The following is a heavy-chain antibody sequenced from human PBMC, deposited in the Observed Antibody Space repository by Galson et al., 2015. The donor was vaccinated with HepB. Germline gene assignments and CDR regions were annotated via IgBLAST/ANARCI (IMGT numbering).Heavy chain of an antibody. V-gene: IGHV3-66*02. Sequence: SLRLSCAASGFTVSSNYMSWVRQAPGKGLEWASVIYSGGSTYYADSVKGRFTISRDNSKNTLYLQMNSLRAEDTAVYYCRGRVNYYDSSGYYPIRVGDYWGQGTLVTVSS. CDR3: RGRVNYYDSSGYYPIRVGDY. CDR1: GFTVSSNY. CDR2: IYSGGST. J-gene: IGHJ4*02. D-gene: IGHD3-22*01.